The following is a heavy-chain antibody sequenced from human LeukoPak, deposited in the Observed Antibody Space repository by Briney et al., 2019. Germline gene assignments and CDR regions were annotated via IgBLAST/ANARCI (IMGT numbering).Heavy chain of an antibody. D-gene: IGHD3-9*01. CDR1: GGSISSGGYY. CDR3: ARSTYYDILSAFDT. CDR2: IYHSGST. Sequence: SQTLSLTCTVSGGSISSGGYYWSWIRQPPGKGLEWIGYIYHSGSTYYNPSLKSRVTISVDKSKNQFSLKLSSVSAADTAVYYCARSTYYDILSAFDTWGRGTMVTVSS. J-gene: IGHJ3*02. V-gene: IGHV4-30-2*01.